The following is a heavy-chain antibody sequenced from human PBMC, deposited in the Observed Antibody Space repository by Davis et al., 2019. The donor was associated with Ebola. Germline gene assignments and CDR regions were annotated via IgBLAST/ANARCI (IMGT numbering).Heavy chain of an antibody. CDR3: ARGYGGDN. V-gene: IGHV4-30-4*08. D-gene: IGHD3-16*01. J-gene: IGHJ4*02. CDR2: IYYNGDT. Sequence: PSEILSLTCTVSGGSISGYYWSWIRQPPGKGLEWIGYIYYNGDTYYNPSLKSRVIMSIDTSKNQFSLKLTSVTAADTAVYFCARGYGGDNWDQGTLVTVSS. CDR1: GGSISGYY.